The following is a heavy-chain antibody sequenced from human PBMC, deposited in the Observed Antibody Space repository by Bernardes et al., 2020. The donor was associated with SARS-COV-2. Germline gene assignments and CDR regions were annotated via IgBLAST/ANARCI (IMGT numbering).Heavy chain of an antibody. J-gene: IGHJ4*02. D-gene: IGHD3-22*01. V-gene: IGHV4-39*01. CDR1: GGSISSSSYY. CDR3: ATYYYDSWGYFDY. CDR2: IYYSGST. Sequence: SETLSLTCTVSGGSISSSSYYWGWIRQPTGKGLEWIGSIYYSGSTYYNPSLKSRVTISVDTSKNQFSLKLSSVTAADTAVYYCATYYYDSWGYFDYWGQGTLVTVSS.